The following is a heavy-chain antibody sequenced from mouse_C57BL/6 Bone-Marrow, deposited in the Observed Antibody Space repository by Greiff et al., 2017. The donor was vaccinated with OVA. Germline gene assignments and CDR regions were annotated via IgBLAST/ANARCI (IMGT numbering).Heavy chain of an antibody. CDR3: ARDRGTTVALDY. CDR1: GFTFSSYA. Sequence: DVMLVESGGGLVKPGGSLKLSCAASGFTFSSYAMSWVRQTPEKRLEWVATISDGGSYTYYPDNVKGRFTISRDNAKNNLYLQMSHLKSEDTAMYYCARDRGTTVALDYWGQGTTLTVSS. J-gene: IGHJ2*01. CDR2: ISDGGSYT. V-gene: IGHV5-4*01. D-gene: IGHD1-1*01.